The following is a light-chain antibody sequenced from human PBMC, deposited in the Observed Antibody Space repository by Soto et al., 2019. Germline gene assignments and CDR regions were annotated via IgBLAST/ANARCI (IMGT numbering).Light chain of an antibody. CDR2: ETN. V-gene: IGLV2-23*01. CDR1: SSDVGSYDL. Sequence: QSALPQPASVSGSPGQSITISCTGTSSDVGSYDLVSWYQQHPGKAPKLMIYETNKRPSGVSSRFSGSKSGNTASLTISGLQADDEASYSCCSYAGGGTYVFGTGTKVTVL. CDR3: CSYAGGGTYV. J-gene: IGLJ1*01.